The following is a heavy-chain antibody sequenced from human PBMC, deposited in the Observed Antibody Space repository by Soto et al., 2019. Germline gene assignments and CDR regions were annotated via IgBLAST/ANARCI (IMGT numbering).Heavy chain of an antibody. D-gene: IGHD5-18*01. CDR3: ASGIQLWLRRINNGYSG. CDR1: GGTFSTYA. J-gene: IGHJ4*02. Sequence: QVQLVQSGAEVKKPESSVKVSCKAPGGTFSTYAISWGRQAPGQGLEWMGGIIPMFGTANYAQRFQDRVTITADESRNTVYMELSSLRSEDTAVYFCASGIQLWLRRINNGYSGWGQGTLVTVSS. V-gene: IGHV1-69*12. CDR2: IIPMFGTA.